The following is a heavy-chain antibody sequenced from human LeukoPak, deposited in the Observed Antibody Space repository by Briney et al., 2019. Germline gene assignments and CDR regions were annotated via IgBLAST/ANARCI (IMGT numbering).Heavy chain of an antibody. CDR3: TTLQYSYYYDSSGYPGG. J-gene: IGHJ4*02. D-gene: IGHD3-22*01. Sequence: RGSLRLSCAASGFTFSNAWMNWVRQAPGKGLEWVGRIKSKTDGGTTDYAAPVKGRFTISRDDSKNTLYLQMNSLKTEDTAVYYCTTLQYSYYYDSSGYPGGWGQGTLVTVSS. CDR2: IKSKTDGGTT. CDR1: GFTFSNAW. V-gene: IGHV3-15*07.